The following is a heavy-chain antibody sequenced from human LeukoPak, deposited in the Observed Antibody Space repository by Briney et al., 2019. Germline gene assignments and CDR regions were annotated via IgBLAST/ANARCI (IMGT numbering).Heavy chain of an antibody. D-gene: IGHD3-10*01. V-gene: IGHV4-4*02. CDR3: ARDYTSMIRGVNYYGVDV. Sequence: ETLSLTCAVSGGSISSSDWWSWVRQPPGKGLEWIGEIYHSGSTNYNPSLKSRVTISLDKSKNQFSLKLTSVTAADTAVYYCARDYTSMIRGVNYYGVDVWGQGTTVTVSS. CDR2: IYHSGST. J-gene: IGHJ6*02. CDR1: GGSISSSDW.